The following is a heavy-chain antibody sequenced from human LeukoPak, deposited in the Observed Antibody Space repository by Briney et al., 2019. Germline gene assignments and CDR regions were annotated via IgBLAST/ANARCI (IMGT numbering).Heavy chain of an antibody. D-gene: IGHD3-3*01. V-gene: IGHV1-18*04. J-gene: IGHJ5*02. CDR2: ISAYSGTT. CDR1: GYTFVSYG. CDR3: ARDPNYDFWSGSYTRSFDP. Sequence: GASVKVSCKASGYTFVSYGMDWVRQARGQGVEWLGWISAYSGTTIYAQNLQGRVTMTTDISTSTAYMELGNLKSDDTAVYFCARDPNYDFWSGSYTRSFDPWGQGTLVTASS.